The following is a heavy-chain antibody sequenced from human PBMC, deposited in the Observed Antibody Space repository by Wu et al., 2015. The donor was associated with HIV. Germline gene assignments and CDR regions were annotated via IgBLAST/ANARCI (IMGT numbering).Heavy chain of an antibody. D-gene: IGHD6-13*01. CDR1: GYTFIDYY. Sequence: QVQLVQSGADVKKPGASVKVSCKASGYTFIDYYVQWVRQAPGQGLEWMGWINPNSGGTNYAQKFQGRVTMTRDTSISTAYMELSRLRSDDTAVYYCARDLIDLAGTGSWHDYGMDVWGQGTTGHRLL. CDR3: ARDLIDLAGTGSWHDYGMDV. V-gene: IGHV1-2*02. J-gene: IGHJ6*02. CDR2: INPNSGGT.